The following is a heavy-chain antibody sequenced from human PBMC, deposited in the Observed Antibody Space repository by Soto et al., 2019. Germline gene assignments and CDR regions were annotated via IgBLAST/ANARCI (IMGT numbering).Heavy chain of an antibody. CDR3: ARDPTPDYGHYNTRDY. J-gene: IGHJ4*02. CDR2: INPSGGST. CDR1: GYTFTSYY. D-gene: IGHD4-17*01. Sequence: ASVKVSCKASGYTFTSYYMHWVRQAPGQGLEWMGIINPSGGSTSYAQKFQGRVTMTRDTSTSTVYMELSSLRSEDTAVYYCARDPTPDYGHYNTRDYWGQGTLVTVSS. V-gene: IGHV1-46*03.